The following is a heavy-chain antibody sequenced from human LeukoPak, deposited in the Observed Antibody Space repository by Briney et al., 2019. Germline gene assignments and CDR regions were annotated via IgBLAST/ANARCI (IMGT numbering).Heavy chain of an antibody. CDR2: ISSSSSYI. D-gene: IGHD3-22*01. CDR3: ARVAPPGYDSSGYYYEVDY. Sequence: GGSLRLSCAASGFTFSSYSMNWVRQAPGKGLEWVSSISSSSSYIYYADSVKGRFTISRDNAKNSLYLQMNSLRAEDTAVYYCARVAPPGYDSSGYYYEVDYWGQGTLVTVSS. CDR1: GFTFSSYS. V-gene: IGHV3-21*01. J-gene: IGHJ4*02.